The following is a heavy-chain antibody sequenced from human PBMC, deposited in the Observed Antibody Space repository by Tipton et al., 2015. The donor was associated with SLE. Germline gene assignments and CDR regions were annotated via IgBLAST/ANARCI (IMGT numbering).Heavy chain of an antibody. D-gene: IGHD3-9*01. Sequence: SLRLSCAASGFTFSSYWMSWVRQAPGKGLEWVANIKQDGSEKYYVDSVKGRFTISRDNAKNSLYLQMNSLRAGDTAVYYCARGLRYFDLSWFDPWGQGTLVTVSS. CDR3: ARGLRYFDLSWFDP. CDR1: GFTFSSYW. V-gene: IGHV3-7*03. J-gene: IGHJ5*02. CDR2: IKQDGSEK.